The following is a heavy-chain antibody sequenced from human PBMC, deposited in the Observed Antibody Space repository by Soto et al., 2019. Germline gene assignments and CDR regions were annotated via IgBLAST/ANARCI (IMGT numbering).Heavy chain of an antibody. J-gene: IGHJ5*02. V-gene: IGHV4-30-2*01. D-gene: IGHD2-2*01. CDR2: IYHSGST. Sequence: QLQLQESGSGLVKPSQTLSLTCAVSGGSISSGGYSWSWIRQPPGKGLEWIGYIYHSGSTYYNPSLKSRATISVDRSKNQFSLKLSSVTAADTAVYYCARAIGGYCSSTSCLNWFDPWGQGTLVTVSS. CDR1: GGSISSGGYS. CDR3: ARAIGGYCSSTSCLNWFDP.